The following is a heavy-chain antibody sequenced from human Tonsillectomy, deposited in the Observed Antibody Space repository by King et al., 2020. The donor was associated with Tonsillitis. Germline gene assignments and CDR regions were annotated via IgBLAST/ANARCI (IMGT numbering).Heavy chain of an antibody. CDR3: ARPYTIFGAYHDACDI. J-gene: IGHJ3*02. D-gene: IGHD3-3*01. CDR1: GFTFTDYY. CDR2: ISSRGFTT. Sequence: VQLVESGGGLVKPGGSLRLSCAASGFTFTDYYMSWIRQAPGKGPEWLSYISSRGFTTYYADSVKGRFTISRDNSKNSVSLQMNSLRAEDTAVYYCARPYTIFGAYHDACDIWGQGTRVTVPS. V-gene: IGHV3-11*01.